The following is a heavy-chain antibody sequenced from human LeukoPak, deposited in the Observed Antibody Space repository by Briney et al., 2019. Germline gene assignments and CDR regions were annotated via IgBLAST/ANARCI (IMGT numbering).Heavy chain of an antibody. V-gene: IGHV5-51*01. CDR2: IYPGDSDT. J-gene: IGHJ6*02. CDR1: GYSFTSYW. Sequence: GESLKISCKGSGYSFTSYWIGWVRQMPGKGLEWMGVIYPGDSDTRYSPSFQGQVTISANKSIRTAYLQWSSLKASDTAMYYCAMAAGGYYYGMDVWGQGTTVTVSS. CDR3: AMAAGGYYYGMDV. D-gene: IGHD6-13*01.